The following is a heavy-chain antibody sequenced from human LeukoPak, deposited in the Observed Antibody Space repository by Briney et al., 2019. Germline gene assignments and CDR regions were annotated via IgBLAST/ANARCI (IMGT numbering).Heavy chain of an antibody. V-gene: IGHV3-48*03. CDR1: GFTFSSYE. Sequence: GGSLRLSCAASGFTFSSYEMNWVRQAPGKGLEWVSYISSSGSTIYYADSVKGRFTVSRDNAKNSLYLQMNSLRAEDTAVYYCARESYRGGYYFDYWGQGTLVTVSS. CDR3: ARESYRGGYYFDY. CDR2: ISSSGSTI. J-gene: IGHJ4*02. D-gene: IGHD3-22*01.